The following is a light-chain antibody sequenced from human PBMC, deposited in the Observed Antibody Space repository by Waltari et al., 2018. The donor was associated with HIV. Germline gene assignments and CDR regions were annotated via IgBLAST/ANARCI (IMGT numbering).Light chain of an antibody. CDR1: SSDVGGYNY. Sequence: HSALTQPASVSGSPGQSITISCTGTSSDVGGYNYVSWYQQHPGKAPKLMIYDVTKRPSWVSTRFSGSKAGNTASLTISGLQAEDEAYYYCCSYAGSSSPVVFGGGTKLTVL. J-gene: IGLJ3*02. CDR2: DVT. CDR3: CSYAGSSSPVV. V-gene: IGLV2-23*02.